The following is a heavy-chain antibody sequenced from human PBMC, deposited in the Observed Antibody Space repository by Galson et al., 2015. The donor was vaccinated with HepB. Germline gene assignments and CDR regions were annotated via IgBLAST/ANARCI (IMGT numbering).Heavy chain of an antibody. CDR1: GFTFSSYA. CDR3: VKELLHYYDSWRPFDY. Sequence: SLRLSCAASGFTFSSYAMHWVRQAPGKGLEYVSAISSNGGSTYYADSVKGRFTISRDNSKNTLYLQMSSLRAEDTAVYYCVKELLHYYDSWRPFDYWGQGTLVTVSS. J-gene: IGHJ4*02. V-gene: IGHV3-64D*06. CDR2: ISSNGGST. D-gene: IGHD3-22*01.